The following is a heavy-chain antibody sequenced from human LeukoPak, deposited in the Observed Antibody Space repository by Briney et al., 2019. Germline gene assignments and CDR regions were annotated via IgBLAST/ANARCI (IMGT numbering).Heavy chain of an antibody. CDR1: GYIFTSYA. J-gene: IGHJ4*02. CDR3: ARGTGEGYSYGRYYFDY. Sequence: ASVKVSCKASGYIFTSYAMHWVRRAPGQGLEWMGIINPSGGTTNYAQKFQGRVTMTRDTSISTAYMELSRLRFDDTAVYYCARGTGEGYSYGRYYFDYWGQGTLVTVSS. CDR2: INPSGGTT. V-gene: IGHV1-46*01. D-gene: IGHD5-18*01.